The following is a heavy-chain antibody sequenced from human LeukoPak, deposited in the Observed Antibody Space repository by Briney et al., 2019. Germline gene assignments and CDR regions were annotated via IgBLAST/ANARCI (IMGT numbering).Heavy chain of an antibody. D-gene: IGHD2-8*01. V-gene: IGHV3-23*01. CDR1: GFTLSKHP. Sequence: PGGSLRLSCAASGFTLSKHPMYWVRQAPGKGLEWVSSLSDTGDSRHYADSVKGRFTISRDSARSALYLQMNSLRAEDTAVYCCAKGDCASGSCYFDDWGQGSQVTVSS. CDR2: LSDTGDSR. CDR3: AKGDCASGSCYFDD. J-gene: IGHJ4*02.